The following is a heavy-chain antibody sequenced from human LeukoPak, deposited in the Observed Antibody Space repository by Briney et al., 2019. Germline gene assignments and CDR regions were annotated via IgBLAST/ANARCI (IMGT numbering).Heavy chain of an antibody. J-gene: IGHJ4*02. CDR1: GASISSHY. V-gene: IGHV4-4*07. CDR2: IYADGST. CDR3: ARYYYDSSGYYYKHY. Sequence: SETLSLTCTVSGASISSHYWSWIRQSAAKGLEWIGRIYADGSTTYNPSLQSRVTMSADTSRNQLSLKLTSVTAADTAVYYCARYYYDSSGYYYKHYWGQGTPVTVSS. D-gene: IGHD3-22*01.